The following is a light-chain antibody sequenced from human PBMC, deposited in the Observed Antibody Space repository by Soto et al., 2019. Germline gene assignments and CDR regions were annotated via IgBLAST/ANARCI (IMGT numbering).Light chain of an antibody. CDR3: QSYDSSLSGSRV. CDR2: GNN. CDR1: NSNIGGGYD. V-gene: IGLV1-40*01. Sequence: QPVLTQPPSVSGAPGQRVTISCSGSNSNIGGGYDVHWYQHLPGAAPKLLIYGNNNRPSGVPDRFSGSKSAISASLAITGLQAEDEADYYCQSYDSSLSGSRVFGTGTKLTVL. J-gene: IGLJ1*01.